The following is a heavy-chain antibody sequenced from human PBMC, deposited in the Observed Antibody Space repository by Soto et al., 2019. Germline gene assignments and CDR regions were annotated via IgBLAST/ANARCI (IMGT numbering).Heavy chain of an antibody. V-gene: IGHV1-18*01. J-gene: IGHJ4*02. Sequence: ASVKVSCKASGYTFTSYGISWVRQAPGQGLEWMGWISAYNGNTNYAQKLQGRVTMTTDTSTSTAYMELRSLRSDDTAVYYCARVQILQMENIFDYWGQGALVTVSS. CDR1: GYTFTSYG. CDR3: ARVQILQMENIFDY. D-gene: IGHD1-1*01. CDR2: ISAYNGNT.